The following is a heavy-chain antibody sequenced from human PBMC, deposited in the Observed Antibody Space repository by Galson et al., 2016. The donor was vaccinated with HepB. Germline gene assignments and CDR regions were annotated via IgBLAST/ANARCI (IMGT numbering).Heavy chain of an antibody. D-gene: IGHD2-21*01. CDR2: INSDGTSS. V-gene: IGHV3-74*01. Sequence: SLRLSCAASGFSFSNYWMHWVRQAPGKGLVWVSRINSDGTSSDYADSVKGRFTISRDNAKNMLYLQMISLRAEDTAVYYCTPDADWGRGDSWGQGTLVTVSS. CDR1: GFSFSNYW. J-gene: IGHJ5*01. CDR3: TPDADWGRGDS.